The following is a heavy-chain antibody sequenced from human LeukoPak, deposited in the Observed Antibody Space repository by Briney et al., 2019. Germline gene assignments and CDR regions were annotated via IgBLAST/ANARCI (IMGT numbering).Heavy chain of an antibody. V-gene: IGHV3-48*03. CDR3: ARGSEQLYNWFDP. D-gene: IGHD6-6*01. CDR1: GFTFSSYE. Sequence: PGGSLRLSCVASGFTFSSYEMNWVRQAPGKGLECVSYISSSGSTIYYADSLKGRFTISRDNAKNSLHLQMNSLRAEDTAVYYCARGSEQLYNWFDPWGQGTLVTVSA. CDR2: ISSSGSTI. J-gene: IGHJ5*02.